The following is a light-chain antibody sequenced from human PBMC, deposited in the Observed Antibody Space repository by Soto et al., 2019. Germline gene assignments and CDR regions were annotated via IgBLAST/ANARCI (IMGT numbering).Light chain of an antibody. V-gene: IGLV4-69*01. J-gene: IGLJ1*01. CDR2: LNSDGSH. CDR1: SGHSSYA. Sequence: QPVLTQSPSASASLGASVKLTCTLSSGHSSYAIAWHQQQPEKGPRYLMKLNSDGSHSKGDGIPDRFSGSSSGAERYLTISSLQSEDEADYYCRTWGTGIHYVFGTGTKVTVL. CDR3: RTWGTGIHYV.